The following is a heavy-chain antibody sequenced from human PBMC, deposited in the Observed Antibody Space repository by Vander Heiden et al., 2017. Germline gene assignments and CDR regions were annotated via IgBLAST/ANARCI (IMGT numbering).Heavy chain of an antibody. J-gene: IGHJ4*02. CDR1: GFSYGRYG. CDR3: AKDYYPHMTFIVVVTNSLDY. V-gene: IGHV3-30*18. CDR2: MSSDGSET. D-gene: IGHD3-22*01. Sequence: VHLVGIGGGGVQLGRALGRSWAAAGFSYGRYGMDWVWQAPGKGLEWVAVMSSDGSETYYADSVKGRFTISRDNFKNTLYLEMNSLRVEDTAVYYCAKDYYPHMTFIVVVTNSLDYWGQGTLLTVSS.